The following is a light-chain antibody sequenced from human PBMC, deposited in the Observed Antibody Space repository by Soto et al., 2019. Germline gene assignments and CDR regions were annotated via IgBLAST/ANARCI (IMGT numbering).Light chain of an antibody. CDR2: AAS. CDR3: QHYGSPLT. Sequence: EIVLMQSPGTLSLSPGERATLFCRASQSMKRRYLAWYQQKPGQAPRVLIYAASSRATGIPDRFSGSGSGTDFTLTINRLEPEDFAVYYCQHYGSPLTFGGGTKVDIK. V-gene: IGKV3-20*01. CDR1: QSMKRRY. J-gene: IGKJ4*01.